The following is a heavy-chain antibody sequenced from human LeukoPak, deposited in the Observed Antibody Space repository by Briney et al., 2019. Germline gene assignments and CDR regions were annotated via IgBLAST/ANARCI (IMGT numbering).Heavy chain of an antibody. CDR3: GRDPYYDALDD. J-gene: IGHJ4*02. D-gene: IGHD3-22*01. Sequence: GRSLRLSCAASGFTFSSYAMHWVRQAPGKGLEWVAAISYDGSNKYSADSVKGRFTISRDNSKNTLYLQMNSLRADDTAVYYCGRDPYYDALDDWGQGTLVTVSS. CDR1: GFTFSSYA. V-gene: IGHV3-30*04. CDR2: ISYDGSNK.